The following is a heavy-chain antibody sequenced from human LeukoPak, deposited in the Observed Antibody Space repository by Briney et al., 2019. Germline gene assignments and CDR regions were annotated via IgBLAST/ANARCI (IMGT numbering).Heavy chain of an antibody. CDR2: IEGTGLTT. V-gene: IGHV3-11*04. J-gene: IGHJ6*03. Sequence: GGSLRLSCAASGFTFSDYYMSWIRQAPGKGLEWISNIEGTGLTTYYADSVKGRFTISRDNAKNSLFLQMNSLRADDTAIYYCARAGELRYMDVWGKGTAVTVSS. CDR3: ARAGELRYMDV. CDR1: GFTFSDYY. D-gene: IGHD3-16*01.